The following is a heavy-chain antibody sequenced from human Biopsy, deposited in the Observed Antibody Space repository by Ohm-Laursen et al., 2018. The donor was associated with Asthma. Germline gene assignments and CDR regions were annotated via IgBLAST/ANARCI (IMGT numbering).Heavy chain of an antibody. V-gene: IGHV4-34*01. CDR1: GGSFSNYY. CDR2: INHRGST. Sequence: DTLSLTWAVYGGSFSNYYWTWIRPPPGKGLEWIGEINHRGSTNYNPSLKSRVTLSVDTSKNQFSVKLRSVTAADTAVYYCARSPYYYGLLGPTRGFGVYAVWGHGTLVTVSS. CDR3: ARSPYYYGLLGPTRGFGVYAV. J-gene: IGHJ3*01. D-gene: IGHD3-10*01.